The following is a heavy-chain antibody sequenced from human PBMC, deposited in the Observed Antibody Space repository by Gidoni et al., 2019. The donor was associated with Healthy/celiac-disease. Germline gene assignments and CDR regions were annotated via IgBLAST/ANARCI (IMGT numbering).Heavy chain of an antibody. J-gene: IGHJ2*01. Sequence: EVQLVESGGGLVQPGGSLRLSCAAPGFTFSSYWMGWVRQAPGQGLEWVANIKQDGSEKYYVDSVKGRFTISRDNAKNALYLQMNSLRAEDTAVYYCARSPLYYDILTGYYSHWYFDLWGRGTLVTVSS. CDR3: ARSPLYYDILTGYYSHWYFDL. CDR1: GFTFSSYW. D-gene: IGHD3-9*01. CDR2: IKQDGSEK. V-gene: IGHV3-7*01.